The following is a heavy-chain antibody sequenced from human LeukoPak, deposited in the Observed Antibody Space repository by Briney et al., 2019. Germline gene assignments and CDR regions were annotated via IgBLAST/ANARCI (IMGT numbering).Heavy chain of an antibody. Sequence: GASVKVSCKASGYTFTSYGISWVRQAPGQGLEWMGWISAYNGNTNYAQKFQGRVTITADKSTSTAYMELSTLRSEDTAVYYCARVMKGAPRADIVVVPAAMSYYYYYGMDVWGQGTTVTVSS. J-gene: IGHJ6*02. D-gene: IGHD2-2*01. CDR2: ISAYNGNT. V-gene: IGHV1-18*01. CDR3: ARVMKGAPRADIVVVPAAMSYYYYYGMDV. CDR1: GYTFTSYG.